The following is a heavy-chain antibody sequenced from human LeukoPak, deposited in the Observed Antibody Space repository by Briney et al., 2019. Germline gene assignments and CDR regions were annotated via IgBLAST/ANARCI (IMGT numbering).Heavy chain of an antibody. D-gene: IGHD2-2*01. CDR3: ARALYQPATSYYYYYYMDV. V-gene: IGHV4-61*02. J-gene: IGHJ6*03. Sequence: PSQTLSLTCTVSGGSISGGSYYWSWIRQPAWKGLEWIGRIYTSGSTNYNPSLKSRVTISVDTSKNQFSLKLSSVTAADTAVYYCARALYQPATSYYYYYYMDVWGKGTTVTVSS. CDR1: GGSISGGSYY. CDR2: IYTSGST.